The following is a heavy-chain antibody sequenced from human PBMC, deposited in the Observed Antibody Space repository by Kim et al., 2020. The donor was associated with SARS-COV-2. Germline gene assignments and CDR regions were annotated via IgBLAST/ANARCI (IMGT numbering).Heavy chain of an antibody. V-gene: IGHV1-18*01. Sequence: ASVKVSCKASGYTFTSYGISWVRQAPGQGLEWMGWISAYNGNTNYAQKLQGRVTMTTDTSTSTAYMELRSLRSDDTAVYYCARDPPTLYDSRNFDYWGQGTLVTVSS. D-gene: IGHD3-22*01. CDR2: ISAYNGNT. J-gene: IGHJ4*02. CDR3: ARDPPTLYDSRNFDY. CDR1: GYTFTSYG.